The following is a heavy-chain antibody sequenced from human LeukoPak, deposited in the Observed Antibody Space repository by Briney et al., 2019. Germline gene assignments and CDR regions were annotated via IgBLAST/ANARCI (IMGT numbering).Heavy chain of an antibody. CDR1: GFTFDDYA. CDR3: AKAYRDDILTGYYDY. D-gene: IGHD3-9*01. Sequence: GRSLRLSCAASGFTFDDYAMHWVRQAPGKGLEWVSGISWNSGSICYADSVKVRVTISRDNAKNSLYLQMNSLRAEDMALYYCAKAYRDDILTGYYDYWGQGTLVTVSS. CDR2: ISWNSGSI. V-gene: IGHV3-9*03. J-gene: IGHJ4*02.